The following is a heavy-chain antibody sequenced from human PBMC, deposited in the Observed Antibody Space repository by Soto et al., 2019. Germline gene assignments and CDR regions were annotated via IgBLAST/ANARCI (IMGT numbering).Heavy chain of an antibody. D-gene: IGHD6-19*01. CDR2: ISYDGSDI. J-gene: IGHJ5*02. Sequence: LRLSCAASGFMFSTYAMHWVRQAPGKGLEWVAVISYDGSDIYYGDSGKGRFTISRDNSRNTLYLEMNSLQTEDTAVFYCARDQGRTVTRGDWFDPWGQGTLVTVSS. V-gene: IGHV3-30-3*01. CDR3: ARDQGRTVTRGDWFDP. CDR1: GFMFSTYA.